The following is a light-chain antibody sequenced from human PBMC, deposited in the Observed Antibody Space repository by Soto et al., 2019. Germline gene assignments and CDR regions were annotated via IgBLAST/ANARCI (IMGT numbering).Light chain of an antibody. CDR3: SSYAGSNNFVV. CDR2: EVT. J-gene: IGLJ3*02. V-gene: IGLV2-8*01. Sequence: QSVLTQPPSASGSPGQSVTISCTGTSSDVGAFNYVSWYQHHPGKAPKLIISEVTKRPSGVPDRFSGSKSGNTASLTVSGLQPEDEADYYCSSYAGSNNFVVFGGGTKLTGL. CDR1: SSDVGAFNY.